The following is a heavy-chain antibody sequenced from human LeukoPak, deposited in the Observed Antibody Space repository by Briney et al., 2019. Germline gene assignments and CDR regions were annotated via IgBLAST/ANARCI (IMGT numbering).Heavy chain of an antibody. Sequence: GGSLRLSCAASGFTFSSYWMSWVRQAPGKGLEWVANIKQDGSEKYYVDSVKGRFTISRDSAKNSLYLQMNSLRAEDTAVYYCASANFAYYDFWSGYALDYWGQGTLVTVSS. V-gene: IGHV3-7*01. CDR3: ASANFAYYDFWSGYALDY. J-gene: IGHJ4*02. CDR1: GFTFSSYW. D-gene: IGHD3-3*01. CDR2: IKQDGSEK.